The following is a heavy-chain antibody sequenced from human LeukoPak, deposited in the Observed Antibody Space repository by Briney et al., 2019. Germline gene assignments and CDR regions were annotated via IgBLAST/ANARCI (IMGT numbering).Heavy chain of an antibody. CDR1: GFTVSSNY. Sequence: GGSLRLSCAASGFTVSSNYMSWVRQAPGKGLEWVSVIYSGGSTYYADSVKGRFTISRDNSKNTLYLQMNSLRAEDTAVYYCARHDGLRYSRYYYYYMDVWGKGTTVTVSS. J-gene: IGHJ6*03. D-gene: IGHD3-9*01. CDR2: IYSGGST. V-gene: IGHV3-66*02. CDR3: ARHDGLRYSRYYYYYMDV.